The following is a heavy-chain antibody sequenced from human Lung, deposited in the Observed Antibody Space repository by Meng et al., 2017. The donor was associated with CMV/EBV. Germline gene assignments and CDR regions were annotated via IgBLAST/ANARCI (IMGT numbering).Heavy chain of an antibody. V-gene: IGHV1-18*01. D-gene: IGHD3-3*01. J-gene: IGHJ4*02. CDR3: ARGPRWFWSGYRLYYFDN. CDR2: ISAYDGDT. CDR1: GYTFTSYG. Sequence: QGSVAESGAEVQKPWVSVKVSCKASGYTFTSYGISWVRQAPGQGLEWMGWISAYDGDTKYAQNLQGRLTMTTDTSTSTAYMVLRSLRSDDTAVYYCARGPRWFWSGYRLYYFDNWGQGTLVTVSS.